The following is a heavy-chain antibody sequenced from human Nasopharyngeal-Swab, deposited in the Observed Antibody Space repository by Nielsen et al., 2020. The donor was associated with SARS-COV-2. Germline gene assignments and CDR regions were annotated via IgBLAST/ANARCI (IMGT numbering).Heavy chain of an antibody. CDR2: INPSGGST. D-gene: IGHD1-26*01. Sequence: ASVKVSCKASGYTFTSYYMHWVRQAPGQGLEWMGIINPSGGSTSYAQKFQGRVTMTRDTSTSTVYMELSSLRSEDTVVYYCARDLWAVGATSNWGQGTLVTVSS. J-gene: IGHJ4*02. CDR3: ARDLWAVGATSN. V-gene: IGHV1-46*01. CDR1: GYTFTSYY.